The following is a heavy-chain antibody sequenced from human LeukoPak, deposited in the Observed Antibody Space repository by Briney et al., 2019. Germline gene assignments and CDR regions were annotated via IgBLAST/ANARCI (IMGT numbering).Heavy chain of an antibody. CDR1: GFIFSSYS. Sequence: GGSLRLSCAASGFIFSSYSLNWVRQAPGKGLEWVSSISRSSSYIYYADSVKGRFTISRDNAKNSLYLQMNSLRAEDTAVYYCVRDSSGWSNGGNWYDSWGQGVLVTVSS. CDR2: ISRSSSYI. J-gene: IGHJ5*01. D-gene: IGHD6-19*01. V-gene: IGHV3-21*06. CDR3: VRDSSGWSNGGNWYDS.